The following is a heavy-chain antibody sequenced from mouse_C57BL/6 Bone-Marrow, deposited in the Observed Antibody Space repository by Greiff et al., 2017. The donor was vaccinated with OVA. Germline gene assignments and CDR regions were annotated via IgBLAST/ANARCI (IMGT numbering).Heavy chain of an antibody. V-gene: IGHV1-69*01. CDR3: ARGPFAY. Sequence: QVQLQQPGAELVMPGASVKLSCKASGYTFTSYWMHWVKQRPGQGLEWIGEIDPSDSYTNYNQKFKGKSTWTVDKSSSTAYMQLSSLTSEDSAVYYCARGPFAYWGQGTLVTVSA. J-gene: IGHJ3*01. CDR2: IDPSDSYT. CDR1: GYTFTSYW.